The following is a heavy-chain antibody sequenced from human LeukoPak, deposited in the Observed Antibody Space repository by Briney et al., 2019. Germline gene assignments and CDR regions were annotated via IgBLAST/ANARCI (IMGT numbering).Heavy chain of an antibody. D-gene: IGHD6-13*01. V-gene: IGHV3-9*03. Sequence: RSGGSLRLSCAASGFTFDDYAMHWVRQAPGKGPEWVSGISWNSGSIGYADSEKGRFTISRDNAKNSLYLQMNSLRAEDMALYYCAKDRYSSSWYVFDYWGQGTLVTVSS. J-gene: IGHJ4*02. CDR1: GFTFDDYA. CDR3: AKDRYSSSWYVFDY. CDR2: ISWNSGSI.